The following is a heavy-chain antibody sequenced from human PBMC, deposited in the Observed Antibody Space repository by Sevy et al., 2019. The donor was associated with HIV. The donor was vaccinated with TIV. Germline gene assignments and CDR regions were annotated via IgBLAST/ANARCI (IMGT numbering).Heavy chain of an antibody. V-gene: IGHV3-48*01. D-gene: IGHD2-2*01. CDR1: GFTFSSYS. CDR3: ARGFCVSSSCSGSS. CDR2: ISSSSSSI. Sequence: GGSLRLSCAASGFTFSSYSMNWVRQAPRKGLEWVSSISSSSSSIYYADSVKGRFTISRDNAKNSLYLQMDSLTAEDTAVYYCARGFCVSSSCSGSSWDQGTLVTVSS. J-gene: IGHJ4*02.